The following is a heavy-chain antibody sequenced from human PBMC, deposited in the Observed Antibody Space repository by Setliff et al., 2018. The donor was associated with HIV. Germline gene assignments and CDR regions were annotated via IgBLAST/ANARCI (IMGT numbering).Heavy chain of an antibody. D-gene: IGHD6-19*01. V-gene: IGHV1-18*01. Sequence: ASVKVSCKASGYTFTTYGISWVRQAPGHGLEWMGWISPNFGHTNYAQNFLGRVTMTTDTSTSRAYMELRSLRSDDTAVYYCVADGHGSGWRSDYWGQGTLVTVSS. CDR1: GYTFTTYG. CDR3: VADGHGSGWRSDY. J-gene: IGHJ4*02. CDR2: ISPNFGHT.